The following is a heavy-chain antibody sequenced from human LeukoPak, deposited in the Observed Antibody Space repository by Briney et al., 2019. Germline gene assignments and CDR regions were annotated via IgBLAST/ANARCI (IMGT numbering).Heavy chain of an antibody. D-gene: IGHD3-22*01. J-gene: IGHJ4*02. CDR2: ISWNSGSI. Sequence: PGGSLRLSCAASGFTFDDYAMHWVRHAPGKGLEWVSGISWNSGSIGYADSVKGRFTISRDNAKNSLYLQMNSLRAEDTALYYCAKDIDRITMIVVVIDYWGQGTLVTVSS. CDR3: AKDIDRITMIVVVIDY. V-gene: IGHV3-9*01. CDR1: GFTFDDYA.